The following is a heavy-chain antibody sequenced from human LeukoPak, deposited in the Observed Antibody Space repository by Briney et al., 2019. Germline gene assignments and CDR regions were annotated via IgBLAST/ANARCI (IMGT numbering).Heavy chain of an antibody. CDR2: ISAYNGNT. J-gene: IGHJ4*02. D-gene: IGHD4-17*01. V-gene: IGHV1-18*04. CDR1: GYTFTSYG. CDR3: ARDRVTTVTTHFDY. Sequence: ASVKVSCKASGYTFTSYGISGVGQAPGQGLEGMGWISAYNGNTNYAQKLQGRTTKNTDTSTSTAYRELRSLRSDDTAVYYCARDRVTTVTTHFDYWGQGTLVTVSS.